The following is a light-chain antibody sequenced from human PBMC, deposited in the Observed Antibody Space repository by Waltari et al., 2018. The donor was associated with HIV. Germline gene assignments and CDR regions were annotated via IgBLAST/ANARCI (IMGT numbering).Light chain of an antibody. CDR2: KAS. CDR3: QQYKSYSFT. V-gene: IGKV1-5*03. Sequence: DIQMTQSPSTLSASVGERVTITCRASESISSWLAWYQQKPGKAPKLLIYKASSLESGVPSMFSGSGSGTEFTLTISSLQPDDFATYHCQQYKSYSFTFGGGTKVEIK. J-gene: IGKJ4*01. CDR1: ESISSW.